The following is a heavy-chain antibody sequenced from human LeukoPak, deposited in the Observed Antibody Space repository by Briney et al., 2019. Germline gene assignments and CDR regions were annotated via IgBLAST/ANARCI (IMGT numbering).Heavy chain of an antibody. V-gene: IGHV4-39*01. CDR2: IYNSGNT. Sequence: SETLSLTCTVSGGPISSSDYFWGWVRQPPGKGLEWIGSIYNSGNTYYNPSLKSRVTISVDTSKNLFSLKLTSVTAADTAVYYCARQRGGGYWYFDLWGRGTLVTVSS. CDR3: ARQRGGGYWYFDL. J-gene: IGHJ2*01. CDR1: GGPISSSDYF.